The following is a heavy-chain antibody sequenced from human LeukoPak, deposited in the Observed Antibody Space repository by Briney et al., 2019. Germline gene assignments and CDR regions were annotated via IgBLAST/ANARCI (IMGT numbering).Heavy chain of an antibody. CDR1: GFTFSNYW. D-gene: IGHD2-2*01. V-gene: IGHV3-7*04. J-gene: IGHJ4*02. CDR3: ARGRGCSSMSCYPDY. Sequence: GGSLRLSCAASGFTFSNYWMSWVRQAPGKGLEWVANIKQDGSDKYYVDSVKGRFTISRDNAKNSLYLQMNSLGAEDTAVYYCARGRGCSSMSCYPDYWGQGTLVTVSS. CDR2: IKQDGSDK.